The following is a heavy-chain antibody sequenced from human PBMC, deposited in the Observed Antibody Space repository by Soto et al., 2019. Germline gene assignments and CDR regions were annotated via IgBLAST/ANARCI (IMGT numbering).Heavy chain of an antibody. CDR1: GFTFSSYA. D-gene: IGHD4-4*01. CDR3: ARDSNLDY. CDR2: ISYDGSNK. J-gene: IGHJ4*02. Sequence: TGGSLRLSCAASGFTFSSYAMHWVRQAPGKGLEWVAVISYDGSNKYYADSVKGRFTISRDNSKNTLYLQMNSLRAEDTAVYYCARDSNLDYWGQGTLVTVSS. V-gene: IGHV3-30-3*01.